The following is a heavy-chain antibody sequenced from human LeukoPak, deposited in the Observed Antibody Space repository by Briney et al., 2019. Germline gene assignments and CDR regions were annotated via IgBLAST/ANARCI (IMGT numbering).Heavy chain of an antibody. J-gene: IGHJ1*01. CDR3: AKAGEQWLEKYFQH. CDR2: ISWNSGSI. D-gene: IGHD6-19*01. V-gene: IGHV3-9*01. CDR1: GLTFDDYA. Sequence: AGGSLRLSCAASGLTFDDYAMHWVRQAPGKGLEWVSGISWNSGSIGYADSVKGRFTISRDNAKNSLYLQMNSLRAGDTALYYCAKAGEQWLEKYFQHWGQGTLVTVSS.